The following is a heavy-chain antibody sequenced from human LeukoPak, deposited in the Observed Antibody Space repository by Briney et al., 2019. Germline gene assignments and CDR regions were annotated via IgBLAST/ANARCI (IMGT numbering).Heavy chain of an antibody. CDR3: AKDLRRLRYYYGSGSYDY. D-gene: IGHD3-10*01. J-gene: IGHJ4*02. Sequence: PGGSLRLSCAASGFTFSSYGMHWVRQAPGKGLEWVAVIWYDGSNKYCADSVKGRFTISRDNSKHTLYLQMNSLRAEDTAVYYCAKDLRRLRYYYGSGSYDYWGQGTLVTVSS. V-gene: IGHV3-33*06. CDR1: GFTFSSYG. CDR2: IWYDGSNK.